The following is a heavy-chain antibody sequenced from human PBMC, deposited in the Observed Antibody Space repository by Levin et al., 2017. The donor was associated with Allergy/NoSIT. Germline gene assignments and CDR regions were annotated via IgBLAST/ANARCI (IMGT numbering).Heavy chain of an antibody. CDR3: AKEVAYYGMDV. CDR1: GFTFSSYA. J-gene: IGHJ6*02. Sequence: GGSLRLSCAGSGFTFSSYAMNWVRQAPGKGLEWVSAISGSGGATYYADSVKGRFTISRDKSKNTLYLQMNSLRAEDTAVYYCAKEVAYYGMDVWGQGTTVTVSS. D-gene: IGHD2-15*01. V-gene: IGHV3-23*01. CDR2: ISGSGGAT.